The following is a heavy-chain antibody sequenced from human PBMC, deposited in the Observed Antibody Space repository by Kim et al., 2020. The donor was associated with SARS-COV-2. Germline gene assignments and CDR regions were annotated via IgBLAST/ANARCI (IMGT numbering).Heavy chain of an antibody. V-gene: IGHV3-21*01. Sequence: GGSLRLSCAASGFTFSSYSMNWVRQAPGNGLEWVSSISSSSSYIYYADSVKGRFTISRDNAKNSLYLQMNSLRAEDTAVYYCARNSREYSSSRNGRFNFYGMDDWGQGTTVTVSS. CDR2: ISSSSSYI. J-gene: IGHJ6*02. D-gene: IGHD6-13*01. CDR1: GFTFSSYS. CDR3: ARNSREYSSSRNGRFNFYGMDD.